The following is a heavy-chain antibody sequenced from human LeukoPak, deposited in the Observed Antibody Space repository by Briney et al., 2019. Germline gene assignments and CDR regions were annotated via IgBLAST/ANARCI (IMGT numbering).Heavy chain of an antibody. CDR1: GFSFSSNW. V-gene: IGHV3-7*01. D-gene: IGHD1-1*01. J-gene: IGHJ5*02. Sequence: GGSLRLSCAAPGFSFSSNWMGWVRQAPGKGLEWVAHIKRDGSQKYYLDSVKGRFTISRDNAKNSLYLHMNSLRVEDTAVYYCARLGLEVGGPNWFDPWGQGTLVTVSS. CDR3: ARLGLEVGGPNWFDP. CDR2: IKRDGSQK.